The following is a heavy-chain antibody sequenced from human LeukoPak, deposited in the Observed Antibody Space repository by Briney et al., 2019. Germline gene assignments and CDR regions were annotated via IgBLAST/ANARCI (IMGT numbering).Heavy chain of an antibody. CDR3: ARLHRRWPTGEDY. D-gene: IGHD7-27*01. CDR2: IYYSGST. CDR1: GFTFSSYA. V-gene: IGHV4-38-2*01. J-gene: IGHJ4*02. Sequence: GSLRLSCAASGFTFSSYAMSWIRQPPGKGLEWIGSIYYSGSTYYNPSLKSRVTISVDTSKNQFSLKLSSVTAADTAVYYCARLHRRWPTGEDYWGQGTLVTVSS.